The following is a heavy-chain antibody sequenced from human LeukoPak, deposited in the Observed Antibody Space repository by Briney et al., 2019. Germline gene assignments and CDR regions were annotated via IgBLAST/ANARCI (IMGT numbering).Heavy chain of an antibody. D-gene: IGHD7-27*01. CDR3: ARDRNWGSNWYFDL. CDR2: ISSSGSTI. J-gene: IGHJ2*01. CDR1: GFTFSDYY. Sequence: GGSLRLSCAASGFTFSDYYMSWIRQAPGKGLEWVSYISSSGSTIYYADSVKGRFTISRDNAKNSLYLQMNSLRAEDTAVYYCARDRNWGSNWYFDLWGRGTLVTVSS. V-gene: IGHV3-11*01.